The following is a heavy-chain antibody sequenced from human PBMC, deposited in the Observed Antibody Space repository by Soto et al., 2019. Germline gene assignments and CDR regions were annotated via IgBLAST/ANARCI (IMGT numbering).Heavy chain of an antibody. CDR3: ARGLRFRGYYYYGMDV. CDR1: GGSISSGDYY. V-gene: IGHV4-30-4*01. D-gene: IGHD3-3*01. J-gene: IGHJ6*02. CDR2: IYYSGST. Sequence: LSLTCTVSGGSISSGDYYWSWIRQPPGKGLEWIGYIYYSGSTYYNPSLKSRVTISVDTSKNQFSLKLSSVTAADTAVHYCARGLRFRGYYYYGMDVWGQGTTVTVSS.